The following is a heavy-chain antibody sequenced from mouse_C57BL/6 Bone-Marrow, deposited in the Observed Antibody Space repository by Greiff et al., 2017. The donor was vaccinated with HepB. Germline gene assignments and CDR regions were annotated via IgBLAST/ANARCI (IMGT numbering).Heavy chain of an antibody. D-gene: IGHD1-1*01. CDR3: ARGRYYYGSSYWYFDV. V-gene: IGHV1-81*01. Sequence: QVQLQQSGAELARPGASVKLSCKASGYTFTSYGISWVKQRTGQGLEWIGGIYPRSGNTYYNEKFKGKATLTADKSSSTAYMELRSLTSEASAVYFCARGRYYYGSSYWYFDVWGTGTTFTVSS. J-gene: IGHJ1*03. CDR1: GYTFTSYG. CDR2: IYPRSGNT.